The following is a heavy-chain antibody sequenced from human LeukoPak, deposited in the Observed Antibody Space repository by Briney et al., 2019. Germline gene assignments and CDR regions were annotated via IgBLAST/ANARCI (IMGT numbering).Heavy chain of an antibody. CDR1: GFTVSSNY. CDR2: IYSGGST. CDR3: ARVVYYGSGSYYTPRPYFDY. Sequence: QSGGSLRLSCAASGFTVSSNYMSWVRQAPGKGLEWVSVIYSGGSTYYADSVKGRFTISRDSSKNTLYLQMNSLRAEDTAVYYCARVVYYGSGSYYTPRPYFDYWGQGTLVTVSS. D-gene: IGHD3-10*01. V-gene: IGHV3-66*01. J-gene: IGHJ4*02.